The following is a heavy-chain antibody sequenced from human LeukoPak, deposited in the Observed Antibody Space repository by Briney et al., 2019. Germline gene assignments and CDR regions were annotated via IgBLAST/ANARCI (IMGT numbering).Heavy chain of an antibody. D-gene: IGHD7-27*01. Sequence: ASVKVSCKASGGTFSNYAISWVRQAPGQGLEWMGGIIPIFGALNYAQKFQGRVTITTDESTSTAYMELSSLRSEDTASYYCAREALGYYMDVWGKGTTVTVSS. CDR3: AREALGYYMDV. CDR2: IIPIFGAL. CDR1: GGTFSNYA. V-gene: IGHV1-69*05. J-gene: IGHJ6*03.